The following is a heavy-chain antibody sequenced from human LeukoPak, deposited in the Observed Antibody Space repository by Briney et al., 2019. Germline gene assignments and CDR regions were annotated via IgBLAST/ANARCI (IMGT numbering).Heavy chain of an antibody. D-gene: IGHD4-17*01. CDR3: ARERATVTTELDC. V-gene: IGHV4-4*07. J-gene: IGHJ4*02. CDR1: GGSISGYY. Sequence: SETLSLTCTVCGGSISGYYWSWIRQPAGKGLEWIGRVFTSGSTNYNPSVKSRVTISIDKSKNEFYLNLNSVTATDTALYYCARERATVTTELDCWGQGILVTVSS. CDR2: VFTSGST.